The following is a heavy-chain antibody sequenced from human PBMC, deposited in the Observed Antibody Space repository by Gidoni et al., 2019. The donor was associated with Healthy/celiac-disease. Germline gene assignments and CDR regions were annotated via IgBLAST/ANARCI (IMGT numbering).Heavy chain of an antibody. CDR3: AREEVWWELPPPHPAYGMDV. Sequence: QVQLVQSGAEVKKPGSSVKVSCKASGGTFSSYAISWVRQAPGQGLEWMGGIIPIFGTANYAQKFQGRVTITADKSTSTAYMELSSLRSEDTAVYYCAREEVWWELPPPHPAYGMDVWGQGTTVTVSS. CDR1: GGTFSSYA. D-gene: IGHD1-26*01. J-gene: IGHJ6*02. V-gene: IGHV1-69*06. CDR2: IIPIFGTA.